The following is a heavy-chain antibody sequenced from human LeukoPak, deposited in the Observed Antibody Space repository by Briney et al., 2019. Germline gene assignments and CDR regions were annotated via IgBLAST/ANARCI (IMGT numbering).Heavy chain of an antibody. CDR3: ARDGAVTNGRYFDY. D-gene: IGHD4-17*01. J-gene: IGHJ4*02. Sequence: GGSLRLSCAASGFTFDDYAMNWVRQAPGKGLEWVSSISSSSSYIYYGDSVKGRFTISRDNAKNSLYLQMNSLRAEDTAVYYCARDGAVTNGRYFDYWGQGTLVTVSS. CDR1: GFTFDDYA. V-gene: IGHV3-21*01. CDR2: ISSSSSYI.